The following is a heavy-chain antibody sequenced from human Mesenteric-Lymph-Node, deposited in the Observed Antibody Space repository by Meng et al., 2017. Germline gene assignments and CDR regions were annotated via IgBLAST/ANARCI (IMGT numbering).Heavy chain of an antibody. D-gene: IGHD1-26*01. J-gene: IGHJ4*02. CDR3: AGGRVGSAPFDY. CDR2: CRNKANSYTT. V-gene: IGHV3-72*01. CDR1: GFTFSDHL. Sequence: GESLKISCAASGFTFSDHLMDWVRQAPGIGLEWVARCRNKANSYTTEYAASVKGRFTISRDDSKNSLYLQMNSLKTEDTAVYYCAGGRVGSAPFDYWGQGTLVTVSS.